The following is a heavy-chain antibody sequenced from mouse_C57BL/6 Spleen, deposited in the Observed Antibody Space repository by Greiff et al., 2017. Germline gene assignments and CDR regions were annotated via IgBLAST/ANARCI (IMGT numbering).Heavy chain of an antibody. CDR1: GYAFSSYW. V-gene: IGHV1-80*01. CDR3: ARKGAVVGYFDV. CDR2: IYPGDGDT. J-gene: IGHJ1*03. Sequence: QVQLKESGAELVKPGASVKISCKASGYAFSSYWLNWVKQRPGKGLEWIGQIYPGDGDTNYNGKFKGKATLTADKSSSTAYMQLSSLTSEDSAVYFCARKGAVVGYFDVWGTGTTVTVSS.